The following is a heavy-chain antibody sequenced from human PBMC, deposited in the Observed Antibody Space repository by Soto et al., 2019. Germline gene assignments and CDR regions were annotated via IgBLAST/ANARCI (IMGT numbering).Heavy chain of an antibody. D-gene: IGHD2-8*01. J-gene: IGHJ5*02. CDR3: ARAEYCTNGVCYLPAS. V-gene: IGHV1-69*06. Sequence: QVQLVQSGAEVKKPGSSVKVSCKASGGTFSSYAISWVRQAPGQGLEWMGGIIPIFGTANYAQKFQGRVTITADKSTSTDYMELSSLRSEDTAVYYCARAEYCTNGVCYLPASWGQGTLVTVSS. CDR2: IIPIFGTA. CDR1: GGTFSSYA.